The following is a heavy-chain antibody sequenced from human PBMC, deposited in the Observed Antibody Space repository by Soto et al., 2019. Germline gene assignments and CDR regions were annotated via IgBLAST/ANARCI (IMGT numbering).Heavy chain of an antibody. D-gene: IGHD6-19*01. CDR3: AKGPHTNIGWHYYFES. V-gene: IGHV3-48*02. J-gene: IGHJ4*02. CDR1: VFSLANFP. CDR2: ISPRGDNI. Sequence: TVGSLRLSCVSSVFSLANFPMNWVRHTPGKGLEWISYISPRGDNIYYAESVRGRFTISRDNARNSLFLQMNSLRDEDAALYYCAKGPHTNIGWHYYFESWGQGVPVIVS.